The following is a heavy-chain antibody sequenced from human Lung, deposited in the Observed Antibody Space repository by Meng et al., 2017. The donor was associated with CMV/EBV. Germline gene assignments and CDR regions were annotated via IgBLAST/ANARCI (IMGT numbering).Heavy chain of an antibody. CDR1: GYTFTGYY. J-gene: IGHJ5*02. V-gene: IGHV1-2*02. CDR2: INPNSGGT. D-gene: IGHD3-10*01. CDR3: ARVYGSGINWFYP. Sequence: ASXXVSCKASGYTFTGYYMHWVRQAPGQGLEWMGWINPNSGGTNYAQKFQGRVTMTRDTSISTAYMELSRLRSDDTAVYYCARVYGSGINWFYPWGQGTLVTVSS.